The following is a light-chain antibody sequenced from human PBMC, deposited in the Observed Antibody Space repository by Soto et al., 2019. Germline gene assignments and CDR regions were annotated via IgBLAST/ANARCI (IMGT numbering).Light chain of an antibody. Sequence: EIVLTQSPGTLSLSPGERATLSCRASQSMSSNYVAWYQQKPGQAPRLLIYGAFARAAGIPGRFSGSASGTDFTLTIIRLEPEDFAVYFCQHYDASPWTFGQGTQVELK. CDR3: QHYDASPWT. V-gene: IGKV3-20*01. CDR2: GAF. CDR1: QSMSSNY. J-gene: IGKJ1*01.